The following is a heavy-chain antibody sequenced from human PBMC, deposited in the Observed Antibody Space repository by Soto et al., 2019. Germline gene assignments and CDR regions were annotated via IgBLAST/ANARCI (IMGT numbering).Heavy chain of an antibody. CDR3: AKDRVSGGSYTEYYYYYGMDV. D-gene: IGHD1-26*01. J-gene: IGHJ6*02. CDR1: GFTFSSYG. CDR2: ISYDGSNK. Sequence: GGSLRLSCAASGFTFSSYGVHWVRQAPGKGLEWVAVISYDGSNKYYADSVKGRFTISRDNSKNTLYLQMNSLRAEDTAVYYCAKDRVSGGSYTEYYYYYGMDVWGQGTTVTVSS. V-gene: IGHV3-30*18.